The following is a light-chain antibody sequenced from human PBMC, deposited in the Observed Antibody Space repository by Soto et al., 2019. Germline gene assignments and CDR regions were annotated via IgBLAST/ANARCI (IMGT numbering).Light chain of an antibody. CDR1: QTVRNNY. CDR3: QQFSSYPLT. CDR2: DAS. Sequence: EFALTQSPGTLSLSPAERATLSCRARQTVRNNYLASYQQKPGQAPRLLIYDASSRATGIPDRFSGGGSGKDFTLTISRLEPEDFAVYYCQQFSSYPLTFGGGTKLDIK. V-gene: IGKV3-20*01. J-gene: IGKJ4*01.